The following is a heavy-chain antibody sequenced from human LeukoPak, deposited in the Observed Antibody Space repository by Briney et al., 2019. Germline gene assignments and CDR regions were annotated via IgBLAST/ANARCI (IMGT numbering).Heavy chain of an antibody. CDR1: GFTFSSYA. Sequence: PGGSLRLPCAASGFTFSSYAMSWVRQAPGKGLEWVSSITTSGGSTSYADSVKGRFTISRDNSKNTLYLQMNSLRAEDTALYYCVCYDNAAEYFHYWGQGTLVTVSS. D-gene: IGHD3-22*01. V-gene: IGHV3-23*01. CDR3: VCYDNAAEYFHY. J-gene: IGHJ1*01. CDR2: ITTSGGST.